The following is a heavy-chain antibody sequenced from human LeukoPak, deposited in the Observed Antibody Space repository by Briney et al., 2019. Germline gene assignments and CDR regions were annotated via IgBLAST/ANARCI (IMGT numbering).Heavy chain of an antibody. CDR3: ARAPRKLGYCSGGSCYSGSWFDP. CDR1: GGSFSGYY. Sequence: SETLSLTCAVYGGSFSGYYWSWIRQPPGNGLEWIGEINHSGSTNYNPSLKSRVTISVDTSKNPLSLKLSSVTAADTAVYYCARAPRKLGYCSGGSCYSGSWFDPWGQGTLVTVSS. D-gene: IGHD2-15*01. V-gene: IGHV4-34*01. CDR2: INHSGST. J-gene: IGHJ5*02.